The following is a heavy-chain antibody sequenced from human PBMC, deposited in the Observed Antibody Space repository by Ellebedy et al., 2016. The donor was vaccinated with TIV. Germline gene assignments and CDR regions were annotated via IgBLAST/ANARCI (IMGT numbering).Heavy chain of an antibody. CDR2: ISSSSTI. CDR3: ARDLPKTLNYGMDV. Sequence: GESLKISXAASGFTFSSYSMNWVRQAPGKGLEWVSYISSSSTIYYADSAKGRFTISRDNAKNSLYLQMNSLRAEDTAVYYCARDLPKTLNYGMDVWGQGTTVTVSS. CDR1: GFTFSSYS. V-gene: IGHV3-48*01. J-gene: IGHJ6*02.